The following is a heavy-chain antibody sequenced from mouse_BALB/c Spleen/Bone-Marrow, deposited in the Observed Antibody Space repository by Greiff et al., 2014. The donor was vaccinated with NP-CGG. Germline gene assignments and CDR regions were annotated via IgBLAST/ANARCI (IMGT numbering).Heavy chain of an antibody. CDR2: IDPANGNT. CDR1: GFNIKDTY. J-gene: IGHJ2*01. D-gene: IGHD1-1*01. Sequence: VQLKQSGAELVKPGASVKLSCTASGFNIKDTYMHWVKQRPEQGLEWIGRIDPANGNTKYDPKLQGKDTITADTSSNAAYLQLSSLTSEDTDVYYCARYYCGSSLFDYWGQGTTLTVSS. CDR3: ARYYCGSSLFDY. V-gene: IGHV14-3*02.